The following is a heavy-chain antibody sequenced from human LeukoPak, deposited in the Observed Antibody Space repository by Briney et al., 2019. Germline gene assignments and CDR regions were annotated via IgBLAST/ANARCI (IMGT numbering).Heavy chain of an antibody. D-gene: IGHD3-10*01. J-gene: IGHJ4*02. CDR1: GFTFSSYG. CDR2: ISYDGSNK. Sequence: GRSLRLSCAASGFTFSSYGMHWVRQAPDKGLEWVAVISYDGSNKYYADSVKGRFTISRDNSKNTLYLQMNSLRAEDTAVYYCAKDLWFGEFLHYWGQGTLVTVSS. CDR3: AKDLWFGEFLHY. V-gene: IGHV3-30*18.